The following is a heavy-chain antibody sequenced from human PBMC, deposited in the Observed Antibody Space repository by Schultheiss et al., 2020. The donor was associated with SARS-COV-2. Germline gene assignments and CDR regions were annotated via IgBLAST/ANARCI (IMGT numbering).Heavy chain of an antibody. V-gene: IGHV1-3*01. J-gene: IGHJ4*02. Sequence: ASVKVSCKASGYTFTSYAMHWVRQAPGQRLEWMGWINAGNGNTKYSQKFQGRVTITRDTSASTAYMELSSLRSEDTAVYYCARDAQSSGRFDFDYWGQRTLVTVSS. D-gene: IGHD3-10*01. CDR1: GYTFTSYA. CDR3: ARDAQSSGRFDFDY. CDR2: INAGNGNT.